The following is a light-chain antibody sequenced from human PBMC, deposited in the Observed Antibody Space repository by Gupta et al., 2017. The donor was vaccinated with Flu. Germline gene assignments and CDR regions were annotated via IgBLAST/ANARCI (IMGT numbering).Light chain of an antibody. CDR2: LNSDGSH. J-gene: IGLJ3*02. CDR1: SGHSSYA. V-gene: IGLV4-69*01. CDR3: PNWGTGIVV. Sequence: QLVLTQSPSAPASLGASVKLTCTLSSGHSSYAIAWHQQQPEKGPRYLMKLNSDGSHSKGDGIPDLFSGSSSGAARYLTISSLQSEDEAYYYCPNWGTGIVVFGGGTKLTVL.